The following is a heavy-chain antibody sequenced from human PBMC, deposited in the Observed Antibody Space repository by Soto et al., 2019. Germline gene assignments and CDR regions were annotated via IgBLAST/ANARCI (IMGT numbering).Heavy chain of an antibody. V-gene: IGHV3-23*01. D-gene: IGHD2-15*01. CDR1: GDSMTYSY. CDR3: ANPISYGGSSKQNYYSGMDV. Sequence: ETLSLTCTVSGDSMTYSYWSWIRLLPGKGLEWVSAISGSGGGTYYADSVKGRFTISRDNSKNTLYLQMNSLRAEDTAVYYYANPISYGGSSKQNYYSGMDVWGQGTTVTVSS. J-gene: IGHJ6*02. CDR2: ISGSGGGT.